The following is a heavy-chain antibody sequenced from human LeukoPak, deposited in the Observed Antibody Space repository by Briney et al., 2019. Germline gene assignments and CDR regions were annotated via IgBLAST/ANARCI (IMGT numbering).Heavy chain of an antibody. CDR1: GFTFSDYY. J-gene: IGHJ5*01. V-gene: IGHV3-11*01. CDR2: ITSSGADI. CDR3: ASDIVATSGDF. D-gene: IGHD5-12*01. Sequence: GGSLRLSCAASGFTFSDYYMSWIRQAPGKGLEWVAYITSSGADIYYADSVKGRFTISRDNAKNALFLRMNSLRLEDTATYYCASDIVATSGDFWGQGTLVSVSS.